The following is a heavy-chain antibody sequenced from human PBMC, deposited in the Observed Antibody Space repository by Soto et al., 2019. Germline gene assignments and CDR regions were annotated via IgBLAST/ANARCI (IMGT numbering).Heavy chain of an antibody. CDR1: GGSISSYY. D-gene: IGHD2-15*01. CDR2: XYYSGST. Sequence: SSETLSLTCTVSGGSISSYYWSWXXXXXXXXXXXXXXXYYSGSTNYNPSLKSRVTISVDTSKNQFSLKLSSVTAADTAVYYCARSPRENATGWARKRESYYYYGMDVWGQGTTVTVSS. V-gene: IGHV4-59*01. J-gene: IGHJ6*02. CDR3: ARSPRENATGWARKRESYYYYGMDV.